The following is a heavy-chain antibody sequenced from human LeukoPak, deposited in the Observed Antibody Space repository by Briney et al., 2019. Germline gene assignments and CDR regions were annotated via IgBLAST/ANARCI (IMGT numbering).Heavy chain of an antibody. V-gene: IGHV4-34*01. Sequence: SETLSLTCAVYGGSFSGYYWSWICQPPGKGLEWIGEINHSGSTNYNPSLKSRVTISVETSKNQFHLKLSSVTAADTAVYYCAREAGGSGSYYNPYYYYYYYMDVWGKGTTVTISS. CDR2: INHSGST. J-gene: IGHJ6*03. D-gene: IGHD3-10*01. CDR1: GGSFSGYY. CDR3: AREAGGSGSYYNPYYYYYYYMDV.